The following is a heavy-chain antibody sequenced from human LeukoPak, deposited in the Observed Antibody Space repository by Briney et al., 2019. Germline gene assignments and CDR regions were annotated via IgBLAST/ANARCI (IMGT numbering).Heavy chain of an antibody. CDR2: IYYSGST. Sequence: SETLSLTCTVSGGSISSYYWSWIRQPPWKGLEWIGYIYYSGSTNYNPSLKSRVTISVDTSKNQFSLKLSSVTAADTAVYYCARGGGGYPFDYWGQGTLVTVSS. CDR3: ARGGGGYPFDY. D-gene: IGHD5-24*01. CDR1: GGSISSYY. J-gene: IGHJ4*02. V-gene: IGHV4-59*01.